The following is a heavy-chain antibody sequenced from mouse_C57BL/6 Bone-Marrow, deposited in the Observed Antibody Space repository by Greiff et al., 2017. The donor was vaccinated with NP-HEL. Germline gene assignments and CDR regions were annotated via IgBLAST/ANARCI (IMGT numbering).Heavy chain of an antibody. CDR3: TRKTGFAY. J-gene: IGHJ3*01. Sequence: VQLQQSGAELVRPGASVTLSCKASGYTFTDYEMHWVKQTPVHGLEWIGALDPETGGTAYNQKFKGKAILTADKSSSTAYMELRSLTAEDSAVYYCTRKTGFAYWGQGTLVTVSA. V-gene: IGHV1-15*01. D-gene: IGHD4-1*01. CDR2: LDPETGGT. CDR1: GYTFTDYE.